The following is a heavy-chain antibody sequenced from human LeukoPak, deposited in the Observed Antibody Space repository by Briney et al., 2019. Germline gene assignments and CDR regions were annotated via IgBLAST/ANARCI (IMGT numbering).Heavy chain of an antibody. Sequence: PGGSLRLSCAASGFTFSSYAMSWVRQAPGKGLEWVSAISGSGGSPYYADSVKGRFTISRDNAKNSLYLQMNRLRAEDTAINYCARDGWTSSPFFDYWGQGILVTVSS. CDR1: GFTFSSYA. J-gene: IGHJ4*02. CDR2: ISGSGGSP. V-gene: IGHV3-23*01. D-gene: IGHD3/OR15-3a*01. CDR3: ARDGWTSSPFFDY.